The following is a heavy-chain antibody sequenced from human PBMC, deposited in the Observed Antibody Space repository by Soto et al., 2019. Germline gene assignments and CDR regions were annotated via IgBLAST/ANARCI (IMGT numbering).Heavy chain of an antibody. Sequence: SETLSLTCAVYGGSFSGYYWSWIRQPPGKGLERIGEINHSGSTNYNPSLKSRVTISVDTSKNQFSLKLSSVTAADTAVYYCAREGYCSGGSCYSRTLDYWGQGTLVTVSS. D-gene: IGHD2-15*01. CDR2: INHSGST. CDR1: GGSFSGYY. CDR3: AREGYCSGGSCYSRTLDY. J-gene: IGHJ4*02. V-gene: IGHV4-34*01.